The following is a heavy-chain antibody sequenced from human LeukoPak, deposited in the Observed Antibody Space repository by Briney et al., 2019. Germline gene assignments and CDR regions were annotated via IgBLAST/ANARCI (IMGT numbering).Heavy chain of an antibody. D-gene: IGHD3-10*01. CDR1: GYTFTGYY. J-gene: IGHJ5*02. V-gene: IGHV1-2*02. CDR3: ARARSWDNWFDP. CDR2: INPNSGGT. Sequence: VASVKVSCKASGYTFTGYYMHWVRQAPGQGLEWMGWINPNSGGTNYAQKFQGRVTMTRDTSISTAYMELSRLRSDDTAVHYCARARSWDNWFDPWGQGTLVTVSS.